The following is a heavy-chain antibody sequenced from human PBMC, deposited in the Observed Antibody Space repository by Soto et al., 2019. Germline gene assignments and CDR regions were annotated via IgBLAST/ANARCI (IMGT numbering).Heavy chain of an antibody. CDR1: GFSVSSNY. V-gene: IGHV3-66*01. D-gene: IGHD1-26*01. CDR2: IYMDGTT. CDR3: TRGPDESRHVGDPFAI. J-gene: IGHJ3*02. Sequence: PGGSLRLSCASSGFSVSSNYMSWVRQAPGKGLEWVSSIYMDGTTNYADSVKGTFIISRDIPKNTLYLQMSSLRAEDTAVYYCTRGPDESRHVGDPFAIWGQGTMVTVSS.